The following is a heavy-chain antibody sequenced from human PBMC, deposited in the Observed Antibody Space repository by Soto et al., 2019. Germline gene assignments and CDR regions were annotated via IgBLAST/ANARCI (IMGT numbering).Heavy chain of an antibody. V-gene: IGHV1-18*01. CDR3: AFCGTATTETDS. J-gene: IGHJ5*01. CDR1: GYTLSISG. Sequence: ALVKVSGKASGYTLSISGFTRVRQAPGQGLEWMGWISANSGNTNYAQKLQGRVTMTTDTSTSTAYMELRGLRSDDTAVYYCAFCGTATTETDS. CDR2: ISANSGNT. D-gene: IGHD4-17*01.